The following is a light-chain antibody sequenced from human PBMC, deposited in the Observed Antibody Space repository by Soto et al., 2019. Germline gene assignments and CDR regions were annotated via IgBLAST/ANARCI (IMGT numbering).Light chain of an antibody. CDR2: DVS. V-gene: IGLV2-11*01. J-gene: IGLJ1*01. CDR3: CSYAGTYSYV. CDR1: SRDVGGYNS. Sequence: QSALTQPRSVSGSPGQSVTISCTGTSRDVGGYNSVSWYQQHPGKAPKLMIYDVSQRPSGVPDRFSGSKSGNTASLTISGLQPEDEADYFCCSYAGTYSYVFGPGTKVSVL.